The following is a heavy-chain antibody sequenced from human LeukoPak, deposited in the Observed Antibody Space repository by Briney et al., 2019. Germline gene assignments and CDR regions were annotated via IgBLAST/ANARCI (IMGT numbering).Heavy chain of an antibody. CDR2: IRSKDNSYTT. V-gene: IGHV3-73*01. Sequence: GGSLRLSCAASGFTFSGCAMHWVRQASGKGMEWVGRIRSKDNSYTTAYAAAVKGRFTISRDDSKNTAYLQMHSLKTEDTAVYYCTGALLWFGELSNYYYYYGMGVWGKGTTVTVSS. D-gene: IGHD3-10*01. CDR1: GFTFSGCA. CDR3: TGALLWFGELSNYYYYYGMGV. J-gene: IGHJ6*04.